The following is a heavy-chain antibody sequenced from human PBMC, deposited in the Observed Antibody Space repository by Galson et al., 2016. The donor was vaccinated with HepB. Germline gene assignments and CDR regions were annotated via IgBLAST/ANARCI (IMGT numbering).Heavy chain of an antibody. CDR1: GFTFSSYA. J-gene: IGHJ4*02. Sequence: SLRLSCAASGFTFSSYALNWVRQAPGKGLEWVSYIGSRSSPIHYADSVKGRFTISRDNAKNTLYLQMNSLRAEDTAVYYCARGPPTVGAISALLDYWGQGTLVTVSS. CDR3: ARGPPTVGAISALLDY. D-gene: IGHD1-26*01. CDR2: IGSRSSPI. V-gene: IGHV3-48*04.